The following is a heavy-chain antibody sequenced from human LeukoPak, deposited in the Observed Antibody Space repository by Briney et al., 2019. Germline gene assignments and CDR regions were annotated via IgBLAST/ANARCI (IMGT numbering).Heavy chain of an antibody. D-gene: IGHD3-10*01. CDR3: ARDVIEPHYYGSGSYYDY. V-gene: IGHV4-39*07. J-gene: IGHJ4*02. CDR2: IYYSGST. CDR1: GGSISSSSYY. Sequence: SETLSLTCTVSGGSISSSSYYWGWIRQPPGKGLEWIGSIYYSGSTYYNPSLKSRVTISVDTSKNQFSLKLSSVTAADTAVYYCARDVIEPHYYGSGSYYDYWGQGTLVTVSS.